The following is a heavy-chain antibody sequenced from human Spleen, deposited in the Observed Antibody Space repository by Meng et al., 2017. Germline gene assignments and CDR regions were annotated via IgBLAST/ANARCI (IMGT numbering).Heavy chain of an antibody. CDR3: ARVVWYFDL. CDR2: IKRNSDGGTI. J-gene: IGHJ2*01. V-gene: IGHV3-15*01. CDR1: GLSFTDAW. Sequence: GESLKISCVASGLSFTDAWMSWVRQAPGKGLEWVGRIKRNSDGGTIDYAAPVKGRFTISRDDSKNTLYLQMDSLITEDTAVYYCARVVWYFDLWGRGTLVTVSS.